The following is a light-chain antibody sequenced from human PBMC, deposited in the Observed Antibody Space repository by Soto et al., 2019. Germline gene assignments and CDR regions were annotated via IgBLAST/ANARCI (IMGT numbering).Light chain of an antibody. Sequence: QSVLTQPPSASGTPGQRVTISCSGSSSNIGSNTVNWFQHLPGTAPKLLIYINNQRPSGVPDRFSGSKSGTSAYLAISGLQSEDEADYYCAAWDASLNGYVSGTGTKVTVL. J-gene: IGLJ1*01. CDR1: SSNIGSNT. CDR2: INN. V-gene: IGLV1-44*01. CDR3: AAWDASLNGYV.